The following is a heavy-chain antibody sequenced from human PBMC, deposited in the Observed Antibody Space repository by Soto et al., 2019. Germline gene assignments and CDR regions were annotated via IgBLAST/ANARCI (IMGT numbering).Heavy chain of an antibody. Sequence: QVQLVQSGAEVKMPGASVKVSCKASGYTFTDYYVHWVRQAPGQGLEWVAWINPKTGSTHYAQKFQGRVTMTRDTSINTDYMEVTSLTSDDTAVYYCARTPESAHHDYWGQGTLVTVSS. CDR2: INPKTGST. V-gene: IGHV1-2*02. CDR3: ARTPESAHHDY. D-gene: IGHD6-6*01. CDR1: GYTFTDYY. J-gene: IGHJ4*02.